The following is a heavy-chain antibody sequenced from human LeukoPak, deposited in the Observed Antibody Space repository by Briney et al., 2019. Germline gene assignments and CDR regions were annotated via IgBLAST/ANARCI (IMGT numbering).Heavy chain of an antibody. J-gene: IGHJ4*02. CDR3: ARGLPYCGGDCYSYFDY. CDR2: ISYDGSNK. Sequence: PGRSLRLSCAASGFTFSIYAMYWVRQAPGKGLEWVAAISYDGSNKYYADSVKGRFTISRDSSKNTLYLQMNSLRAEDTAVYYCARGLPYCGGDCYSYFDYWGQGTLVTVSS. CDR1: GFTFSIYA. D-gene: IGHD2-21*02. V-gene: IGHV3-30-3*01.